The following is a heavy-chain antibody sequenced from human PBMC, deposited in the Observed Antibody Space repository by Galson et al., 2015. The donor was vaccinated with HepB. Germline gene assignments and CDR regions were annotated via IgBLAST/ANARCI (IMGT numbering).Heavy chain of an antibody. CDR2: ISYDGSNK. CDR3: ATLRDFDWLLSGEGEDY. D-gene: IGHD3-9*01. CDR1: GFTFSRCA. J-gene: IGHJ4*02. Sequence: SLRLSCAASGFTFSRCAMHWVRQAPGKGLEWVAVISYDGSNKYYADSVKGRFTISRDNSKNTLYLQMNSLRAEDTAVYYCATLRDFDWLLSGEGEDYWGQGTLVTVSS. V-gene: IGHV3-30-3*01.